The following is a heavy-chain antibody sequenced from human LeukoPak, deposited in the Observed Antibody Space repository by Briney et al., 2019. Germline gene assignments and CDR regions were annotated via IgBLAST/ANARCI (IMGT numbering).Heavy chain of an antibody. CDR1: GGTFSSYA. D-gene: IGHD3-22*01. Sequence: SVKVSCKASGGTFSSYAISWVRQAPGQGLEWMGRIIPIFGTANYAQKFQGRVTITTDESTSTAYMELSSLRSEGTAVYYCARDLPHYYDSSGYSDYWGQGTLVTVSS. CDR3: ARDLPHYYDSSGYSDY. J-gene: IGHJ4*02. CDR2: IIPIFGTA. V-gene: IGHV1-69*05.